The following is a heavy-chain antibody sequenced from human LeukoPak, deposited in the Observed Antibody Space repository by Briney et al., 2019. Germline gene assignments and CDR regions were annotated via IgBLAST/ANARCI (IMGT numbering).Heavy chain of an antibody. Sequence: SGGSLRLSCAASGFTFSDYYMSWIRQAPGKGLEWVSYISSSGSTIYYADSVKGRFTISRDNAKNSLYLQMNSLRAEDTAVYYCARKLVNHDAFDIWGQGTMVTVSS. CDR2: ISSSGSTI. V-gene: IGHV3-11*01. J-gene: IGHJ3*02. D-gene: IGHD1-26*01. CDR1: GFTFSDYY. CDR3: ARKLVNHDAFDI.